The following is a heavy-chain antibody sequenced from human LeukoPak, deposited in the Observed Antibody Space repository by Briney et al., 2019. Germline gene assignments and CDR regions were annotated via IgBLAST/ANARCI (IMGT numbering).Heavy chain of an antibody. J-gene: IGHJ4*02. V-gene: IGHV4-34*01. CDR1: GGSFSGYY. CDR2: INHSGSA. Sequence: SETLSLTCAVYGGSFSGYYWSWIRQPPGKGLEWIGEINHSGSANYNPSLKSRVTISVDTSKNQFSLKLSSVTAADTAVYYCARDLSGIWFGGYYFDYWGQGTLVTVSS. CDR3: ARDLSGIWFGGYYFDY. D-gene: IGHD3-10*01.